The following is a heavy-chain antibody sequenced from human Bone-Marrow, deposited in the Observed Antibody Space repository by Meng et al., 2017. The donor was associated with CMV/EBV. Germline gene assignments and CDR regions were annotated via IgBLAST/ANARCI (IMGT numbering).Heavy chain of an antibody. CDR3: ARGDSGYDFGY. J-gene: IGHJ4*02. Sequence: FCAVSAFTFSSYSMNCVRQAPGKGLDWFSSISSSSSYISYADSVKGPFTISRDNAKNSLYLQMNSLRAEDTAVYYCARGDSGYDFGYWGQGTLVTVSS. CDR1: AFTFSSYS. CDR2: ISSSSSYI. D-gene: IGHD5-12*01. V-gene: IGHV3-21*01.